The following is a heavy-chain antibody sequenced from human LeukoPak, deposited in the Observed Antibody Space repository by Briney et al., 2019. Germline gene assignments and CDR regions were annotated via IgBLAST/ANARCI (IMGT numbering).Heavy chain of an antibody. V-gene: IGHV4-39*07. D-gene: IGHD3-10*01. CDR1: GGSISSSNYY. J-gene: IGHJ5*02. CDR3: ARDGSSNYSGSGSTRYNWFDP. CDR2: IYHSGST. Sequence: SETLSLTCTVSGGSISSSNYYWGWIRQPPGKGLEWIGSIYHSGSTHYNPSLKSRVTISVDTSKNQFSLKLNSVTAADTAVYFCARDGSSNYSGSGSTRYNWFDPWGQGTLVTVSS.